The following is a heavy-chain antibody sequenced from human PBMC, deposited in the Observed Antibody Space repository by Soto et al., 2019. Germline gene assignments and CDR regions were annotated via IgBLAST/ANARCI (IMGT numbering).Heavy chain of an antibody. CDR3: AKESYYDSSDYNAFDI. CDR2: ISYDGSDK. CDR1: GFTFSTYG. Sequence: XVSLRLSCAASGFTFSTYGMHWVRQAPGKGLEWVAVISYDGSDKYYADSVKGRFTISRDSSKNMLYLQMNSLRAEDTAIYYCAKESYYDSSDYNAFDIWGQGTMVTVSS. D-gene: IGHD3-22*01. J-gene: IGHJ3*02. V-gene: IGHV3-30*18.